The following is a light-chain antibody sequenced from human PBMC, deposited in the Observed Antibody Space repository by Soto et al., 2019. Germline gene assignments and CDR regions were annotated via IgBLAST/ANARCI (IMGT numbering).Light chain of an antibody. CDR3: MQXLXAPPFT. Sequence: DTVVSQSPLSLPVSPGEPASISCRSSQSLLHSNGYNYLEWYVQKPGQSPQLLVYLGSTRASGVPDRFSGSGSGTDFTLKISRVEAEXVXVYXXMQXLXAPPFTFGQGTKLEI. CDR1: QSLLHSNGYNY. J-gene: IGKJ2*01. CDR2: LGS. V-gene: IGKV2-28*01.